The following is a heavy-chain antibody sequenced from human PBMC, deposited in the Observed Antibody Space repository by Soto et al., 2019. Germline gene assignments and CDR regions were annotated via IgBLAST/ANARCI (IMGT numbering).Heavy chain of an antibody. CDR2: INPDGGGT. CDR1: GYTFTSYY. CDR3: AVGGNYLSMDV. D-gene: IGHD4-4*01. Sequence: QVQLVQSGAEVKKPGASGKVSCKASGYTFTSYYMHWVRLAPGQGLEWMGIINPDGGGTSYAQQCQGRVIMTRDTSTSTVYMEMSSLRSEDTAVYYCAVGGNYLSMDVWGQGTTVTVSS. V-gene: IGHV1-46*01. J-gene: IGHJ6*02.